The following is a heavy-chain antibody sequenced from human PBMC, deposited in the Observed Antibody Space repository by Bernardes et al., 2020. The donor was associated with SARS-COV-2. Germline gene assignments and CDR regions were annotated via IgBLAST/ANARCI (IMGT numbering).Heavy chain of an antibody. Sequence: VGSLRPSCAASGFTFSSSWMHWVRQAPGKGLVWVSRINSDGSTISYADSVKGRFTISRDNAKNTLYLQMNSLRADDTAVYYCGKRDVAAGNWYFDLWGRGTLVTVSS. D-gene: IGHD6-13*01. V-gene: IGHV3-74*01. CDR3: GKRDVAAGNWYFDL. J-gene: IGHJ2*01. CDR1: GFTFSSSW. CDR2: INSDGSTI.